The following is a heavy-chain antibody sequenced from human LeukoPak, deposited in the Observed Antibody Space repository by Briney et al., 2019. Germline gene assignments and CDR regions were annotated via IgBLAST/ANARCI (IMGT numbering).Heavy chain of an antibody. CDR1: GFTFSSYW. CDR2: IKQDGSEK. J-gene: IGHJ3*02. V-gene: IGHV3-7*01. Sequence: GGSLRLXCAASGFTFSSYWMSWVRLAPGKGLEWVANIKQDGSEKYYVDSAKGRFTISRDNAKNSLYLQMNSLRAEDTAVYYCARESQYCSGGSCYSGAFDIWGQGTMVTVSS. D-gene: IGHD2-15*01. CDR3: ARESQYCSGGSCYSGAFDI.